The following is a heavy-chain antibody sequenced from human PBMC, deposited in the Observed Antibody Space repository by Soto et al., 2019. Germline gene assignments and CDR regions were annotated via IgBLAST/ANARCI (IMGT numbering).Heavy chain of an antibody. J-gene: IGHJ5*02. V-gene: IGHV4-59*01. CDR3: ARGRVGYCSSTSCYPPWFDP. Sequence: PSETLSLTCTPSGGSISSYYWSWIRQPPGKGLEWIGYIYYSGSTNYDPSLKSRVTISVDTSKNQFSLKLSSVTAADTAVYYCARGRVGYCSSTSCYPPWFDPWGQGTLVTSPQ. CDR1: GGSISSYY. D-gene: IGHD2-2*01. CDR2: IYYSGST.